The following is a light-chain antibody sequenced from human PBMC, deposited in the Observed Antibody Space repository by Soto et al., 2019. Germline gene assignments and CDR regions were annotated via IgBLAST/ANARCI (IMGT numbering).Light chain of an antibody. CDR1: QSISTY. V-gene: IGKV1-39*01. CDR2: SAS. CDR3: QQTYNTLPSP. J-gene: IGKJ5*01. Sequence: DFQMTQTPSTLSAFVRYRVTITCRASQSISTYLNWYQQKPGKAPRLLIYSASSLQSGVPSRFSGSGSGTDFTLTISSLQPEDSATYYCQQTYNTLPSPFGQGTRLEIK.